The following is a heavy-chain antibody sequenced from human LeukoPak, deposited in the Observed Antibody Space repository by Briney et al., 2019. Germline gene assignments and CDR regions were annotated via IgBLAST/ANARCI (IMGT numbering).Heavy chain of an antibody. CDR3: AKGSRAYIAAGAASDY. V-gene: IGHV3-74*01. J-gene: IGHJ4*02. CDR2: IKSDGSST. Sequence: GGSLRLSCAASGFTFSTFWMHWVLQATGKGLVWVSCIKSDGSSTSYADSVKGRFTISRDNAKNTLYLQMNSLRAEDTAVYYCAKGSRAYIAAGAASDYWGQGILVTVSS. D-gene: IGHD6-13*01. CDR1: GFTFSTFW.